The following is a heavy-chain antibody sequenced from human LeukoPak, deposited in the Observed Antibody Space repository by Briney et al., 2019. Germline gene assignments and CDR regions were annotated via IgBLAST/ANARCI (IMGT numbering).Heavy chain of an antibody. CDR1: GGSFSGYY. CDR3: ARDLLNEGNHLDY. J-gene: IGHJ4*02. D-gene: IGHD4-23*01. V-gene: IGHV4-34*01. Sequence: SETLSLTCAVYGGSFSGYYWSWIRQPPGKGLEWIGYIYYSGSTYYNPSLKSRVTVSVDTSKNQFSLKLSSVTAADTAVYYCARDLLNEGNHLDYWGQGTLVTVSS. CDR2: IYYSGST.